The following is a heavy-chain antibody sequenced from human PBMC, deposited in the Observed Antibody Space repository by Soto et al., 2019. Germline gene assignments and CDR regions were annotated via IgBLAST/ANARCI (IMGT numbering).Heavy chain of an antibody. V-gene: IGHV1-69*01. D-gene: IGHD6-19*01. J-gene: IGHJ6*04. CDR2: IIPIFGTA. CDR3: AKVRYSSPMGYYYGMDV. CDR1: GVTFSKFI. Sequence: QVQLEQSGGEVKKPGSSVKVSCKASGVTFSKFIMTWVRQAPGLGLEWVGGIIPIFGTANYAQKFQGRVTITADESTSTSYLEVSNLSSEDTAVYYCAKVRYSSPMGYYYGMDVWGEGTAVTVSS.